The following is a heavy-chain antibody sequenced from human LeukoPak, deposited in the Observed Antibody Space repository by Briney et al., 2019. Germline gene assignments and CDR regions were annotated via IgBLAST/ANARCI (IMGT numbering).Heavy chain of an antibody. CDR1: GFSFSKAW. J-gene: IGHJ4*02. CDR2: IKSKSDGGTT. V-gene: IGHV3-15*05. CDR3: TTVTLRPVGL. D-gene: IGHD3-10*01. Sequence: GSLSLSCAASGFSFSKAWMSWVRQAPGKGLEWVGRIKSKSDGGTTDYAEPVKGRFTISRDDSKNTLFLQVNSLKMEDTAVYYCTTVTLRPVGLWGQGTLVTVSS.